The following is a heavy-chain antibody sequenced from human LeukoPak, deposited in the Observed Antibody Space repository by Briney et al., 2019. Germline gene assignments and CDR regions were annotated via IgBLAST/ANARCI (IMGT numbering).Heavy chain of an antibody. Sequence: ASVEVSCKASGYTFTSYGISWVRQAPGQGLEWMGWISAYNGNTNYAQKLQGRVTMTTDTSTSTAYMELRSLRSDDTAVYYCARPYYYDSSGHWSNDAFDIWGQGTMVTVSS. D-gene: IGHD3-22*01. CDR2: ISAYNGNT. J-gene: IGHJ3*02. CDR3: ARPYYYDSSGHWSNDAFDI. V-gene: IGHV1-18*01. CDR1: GYTFTSYG.